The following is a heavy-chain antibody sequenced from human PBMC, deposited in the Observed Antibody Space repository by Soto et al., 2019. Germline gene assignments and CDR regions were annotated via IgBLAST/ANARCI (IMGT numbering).Heavy chain of an antibody. J-gene: IGHJ6*03. Sequence: GGSLRLSCAASGFTVSSNYMSWVRQAPGKGLEWVSVIYSGGSTYYADSVKGRFTISRHNSKNTLYLQMNSLRAEDTAVYYCARADSSGPEGYYYYYMDVWGKGTTVTVSS. V-gene: IGHV3-53*04. CDR2: IYSGGST. D-gene: IGHD2-21*01. CDR1: GFTVSSNY. CDR3: ARADSSGPEGYYYYYMDV.